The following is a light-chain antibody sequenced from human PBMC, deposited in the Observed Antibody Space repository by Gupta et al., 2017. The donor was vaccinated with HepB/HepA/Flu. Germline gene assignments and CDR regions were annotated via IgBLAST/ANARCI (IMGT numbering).Light chain of an antibody. V-gene: IGKV1-33*01. Sequence: DIQMTQSPSSLSASVGDRVTITCQASQDINNYLHWYQQKPGRAPQLLIYDASNLETGVPPRFIGSGSGTDFTFTSSSRQPEDSAIYCWQQDLHFNSFGGGTKVEIK. CDR1: QDINNY. J-gene: IGKJ4*01. CDR2: DAS. CDR3: QQDLHFNS.